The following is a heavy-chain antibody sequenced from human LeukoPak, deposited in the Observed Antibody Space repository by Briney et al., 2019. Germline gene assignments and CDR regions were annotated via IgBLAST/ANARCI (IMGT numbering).Heavy chain of an antibody. CDR1: GGSISSSSYY. D-gene: IGHD2-15*01. J-gene: IGHJ3*02. CDR3: GFAISHDATRAFDI. Sequence: SQTLSLTCTVSGGSISSSSYYWGWIRQPPGKGLEWIGSIYYSGSTYYNPSLKSRVTISVDTSKNQFSLKLSSPNAADTGVYYRGFAISHDATRAFDILLRATIVTHSS. V-gene: IGHV4-39*01. CDR2: IYYSGST.